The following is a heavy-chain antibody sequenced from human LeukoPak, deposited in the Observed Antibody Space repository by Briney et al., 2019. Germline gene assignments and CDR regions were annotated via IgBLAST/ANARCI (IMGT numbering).Heavy chain of an antibody. Sequence: SETLSLTCAVYGGSFSGYYWSWIRQPPGKGLEWIGEINHSGSTNYNPSLKSRVTISVDTSKNQFSLKLSSVTAADTAVYYCARDGPIAVAGTGEYFQHWGQGTLVTVSS. CDR1: GGSFSGYY. J-gene: IGHJ1*01. CDR2: INHSGST. CDR3: ARDGPIAVAGTGEYFQH. V-gene: IGHV4-34*01. D-gene: IGHD6-19*01.